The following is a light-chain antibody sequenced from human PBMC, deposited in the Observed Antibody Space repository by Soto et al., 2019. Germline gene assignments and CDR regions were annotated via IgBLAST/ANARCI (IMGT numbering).Light chain of an antibody. CDR1: QDNRSY. CDR3: QQYNNWPRT. V-gene: IGKV1-9*01. J-gene: IGKJ1*01. Sequence: DLPLTQSPSSLSASVGDRVTITCLASQDNRSYLAWYQQKPGKAPKLLIYVASTLQSGVPARFSGSGSGTEFTLTISSLQAEDFAVYYCQQYNNWPRTFGQGTKVDIK. CDR2: VAS.